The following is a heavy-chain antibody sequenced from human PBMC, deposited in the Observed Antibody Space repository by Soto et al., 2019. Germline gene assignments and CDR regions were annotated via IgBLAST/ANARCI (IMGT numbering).Heavy chain of an antibody. J-gene: IGHJ4*02. Sequence: PSETLSLTCTVSGGSISSGDYYWSWIRQPPGKGLEWIGYIYYSGSTYYNPSLKSRVTISVDTSKNQFSLKLSSVTAADTAVYYCDRVAKVTTSIDYWGQGTLVTVSS. D-gene: IGHD4-17*01. CDR2: IYYSGST. V-gene: IGHV4-30-4*01. CDR1: GGSISSGDYY. CDR3: DRVAKVTTSIDY.